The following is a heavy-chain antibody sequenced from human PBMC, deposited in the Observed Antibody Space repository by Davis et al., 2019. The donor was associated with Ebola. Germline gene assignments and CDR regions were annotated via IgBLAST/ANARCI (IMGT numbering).Heavy chain of an antibody. CDR2: IIPIFGTA. CDR1: GGTFSSYA. CDR3: ARAPTWSQINYYCFDY. V-gene: IGHV1-69*05. D-gene: IGHD3-10*01. J-gene: IGHJ4*02. Sequence: SVKVYCKASGGTFSSYAISWVRQAPGQGFEWMGGIIPIFGTANYAQKFQERVTITRDMSTSTAYMELSSLRSEDTAVYYCARAPTWSQINYYCFDYWGQGTLVTVSS.